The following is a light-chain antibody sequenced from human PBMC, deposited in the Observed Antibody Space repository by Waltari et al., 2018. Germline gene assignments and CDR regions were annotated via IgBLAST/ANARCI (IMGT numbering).Light chain of an antibody. Sequence: QSVLTQPPSVSGAPGQRVTISCTGSSSHIGAGYDVHWYQQLPGTAPKLLIYGNSNRPSGVPDRFSGSKSGTSASLAITGLQAEDEADYYCQSYDSSLSGYVFGGGTKLTVL. CDR2: GNS. CDR1: SSHIGAGYD. V-gene: IGLV1-40*01. J-gene: IGLJ3*02. CDR3: QSYDSSLSGYV.